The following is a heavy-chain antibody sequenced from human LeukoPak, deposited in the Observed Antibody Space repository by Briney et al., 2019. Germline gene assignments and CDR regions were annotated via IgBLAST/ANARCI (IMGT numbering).Heavy chain of an antibody. Sequence: SETLSLTCTVSGGSISSYYWSWIRQPPGKGLEWIGYIYYSGSTNYNPSLKSRVTISVDTSKNQFSLKLSSVSAADTAVYYCARNSEYSSPIDYWGQGTLVTVSS. CDR1: GGSISSYY. V-gene: IGHV4-59*01. J-gene: IGHJ4*02. CDR2: IYYSGST. CDR3: ARNSEYSSPIDY. D-gene: IGHD6-6*01.